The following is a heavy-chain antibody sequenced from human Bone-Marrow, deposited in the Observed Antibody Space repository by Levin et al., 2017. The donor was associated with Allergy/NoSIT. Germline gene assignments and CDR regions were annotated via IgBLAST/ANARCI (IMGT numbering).Heavy chain of an antibody. D-gene: IGHD2-21*02. CDR3: ARAGDDEGAFDI. V-gene: IGHV1-69*04. J-gene: IGHJ3*02. CDR1: GGTFSSYA. CDR2: IIPILGIA. Sequence: KISCKASGGTFSSYAISWVRQAPGQGLEWMGRIIPILGIANYAQKFQGRVTITADKSTSTAYMELSSLRSEDTAVYYCARAGDDEGAFDIWGQGTMVTVSS.